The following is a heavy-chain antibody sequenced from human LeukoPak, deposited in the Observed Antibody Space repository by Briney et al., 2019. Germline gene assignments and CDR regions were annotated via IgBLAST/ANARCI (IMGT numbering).Heavy chain of an antibody. D-gene: IGHD2-2*02. CDR2: INHSGST. CDR3: ARGVIVVVPAAIMTSYYYYGMDV. Sequence: GSLRLSCAASGFTFNNAWMNWVRQAPGKGLEWIGEINHSGSTNYNPSLKSRVTISVDTSKNQFSLKLSSVTAADTAVYYCARGVIVVVPAAIMTSYYYYGMDVWGQGTTVTVSS. CDR1: GFTFNNAW. J-gene: IGHJ6*02. V-gene: IGHV4-34*01.